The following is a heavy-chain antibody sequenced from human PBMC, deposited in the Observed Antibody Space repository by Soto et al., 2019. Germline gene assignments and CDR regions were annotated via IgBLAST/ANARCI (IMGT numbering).Heavy chain of an antibody. CDR1: GGSINSGGYY. D-gene: IGHD4-17*01. Sequence: SETLSLTCTVSGGSINSGGYYWSWLRQHPGKGLEWIGYMSYSGITYYNPSLKSRVAISVDTSKNQFSLNLRSVTAADTAVYYCARIGGSTVVTYGMDVWGQGTLVTVSS. CDR3: ARIGGSTVVTYGMDV. V-gene: IGHV4-31*03. J-gene: IGHJ6*02. CDR2: MSYSGIT.